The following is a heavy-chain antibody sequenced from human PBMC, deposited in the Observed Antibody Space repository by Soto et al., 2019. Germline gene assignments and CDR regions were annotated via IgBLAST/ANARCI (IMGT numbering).Heavy chain of an antibody. CDR1: GFTFSSXX. V-gene: IGHV3-23*01. CDR3: AKDRLRCSSTSCYPFDY. CDR2: IGGSGGTQ. D-gene: IGHD2-2*01. Sequence: GGSLRLSCAASGFTFSSXXXXXXXQAPGKGLEWVSXIGGSGGTQYHADSVKGRFTISRDNSKNTLYLQMNSLRAEDTAVYYCAKDRLRCSSTSCYPFDYWGQGTLVTVSS. J-gene: IGHJ4*02.